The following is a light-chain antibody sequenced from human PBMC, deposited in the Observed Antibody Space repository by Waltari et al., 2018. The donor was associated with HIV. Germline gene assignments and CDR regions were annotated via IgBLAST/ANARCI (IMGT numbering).Light chain of an antibody. CDR2: EGS. J-gene: IGLJ1*01. CDR1: SSDVGSYTL. V-gene: IGLV2-23*01. Sequence: QSALTQPASVSGSPGQSITISCTGTSSDVGSYTLVSWYQQHPGKAPKLMIYEGSKRPSGVSNRFSGSKSGNTASLTISGLQSEDEADYYCCSYAGSSLYVFGTGTKVTVL. CDR3: CSYAGSSLYV.